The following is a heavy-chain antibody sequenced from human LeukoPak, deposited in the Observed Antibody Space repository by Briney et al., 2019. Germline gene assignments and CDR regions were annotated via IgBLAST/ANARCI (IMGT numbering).Heavy chain of an antibody. CDR1: GYTFTSYY. CDR3: ASSRDGYNTIEN. J-gene: IGHJ4*02. V-gene: IGHV1-46*01. Sequence: ASVKVSCKASGYTFTSYYMHWVRQAPGQGLEWTGIINPSGGSTSYAQKFQGRVTMTRDTSTSTVHMELSSLRSEDTAVYYCASSRDGYNTIENWGQGTLVTVSS. CDR2: INPSGGST. D-gene: IGHD5-24*01.